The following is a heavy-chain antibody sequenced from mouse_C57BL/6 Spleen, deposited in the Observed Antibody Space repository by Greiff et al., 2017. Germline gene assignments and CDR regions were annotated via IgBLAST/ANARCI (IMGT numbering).Heavy chain of an antibody. CDR2: ISYDGSN. CDR1: GYSITSGYY. D-gene: IGHD1-1*01. Sequence: ESGPGLVKPSQSLSLTCSVTGYSITSGYYWNWIRQFPGNKLEWMGYISYDGSNNYNPSLKNRISITRDTSKNQFFLKLNSVTTEDTATYYCAREGITTVGYFDVWGTGTTVTVSS. V-gene: IGHV3-6*01. J-gene: IGHJ1*03. CDR3: AREGITTVGYFDV.